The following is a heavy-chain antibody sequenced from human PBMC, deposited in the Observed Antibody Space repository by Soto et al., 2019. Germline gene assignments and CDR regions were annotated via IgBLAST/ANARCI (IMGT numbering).Heavy chain of an antibody. J-gene: IGHJ6*02. V-gene: IGHV4-59*01. CDR2: IYYSGST. CDR1: GGSISSYY. Sequence: SETLSLTCRVSGGSISSYYWSWIRQPPGRGLEWIGYIYYSGSTNYNPSLKSRVTISVDTSKNQFSLKLSSVTAADTAVYYCARTMKQLAFLDVWGQGTKVTVYS. CDR3: ARTMKQLAFLDV. D-gene: IGHD6-6*01.